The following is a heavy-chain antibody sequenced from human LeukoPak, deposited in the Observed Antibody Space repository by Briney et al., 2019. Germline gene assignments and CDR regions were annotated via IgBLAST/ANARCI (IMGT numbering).Heavy chain of an antibody. CDR1: GGSFSGYY. Sequence: SETLSPTCAVYGGSFSGYYWSWIRQPPGKGLEWTGEINHSGSTNYNPSLKSRVTISVDTSKNQFSLKLSSVTAADTAVYYCARGRNYYDSSGYYGEYYFDYWGQGTLVTVSS. J-gene: IGHJ4*02. V-gene: IGHV4-34*01. CDR3: ARGRNYYDSSGYYGEYYFDY. CDR2: INHSGST. D-gene: IGHD3-22*01.